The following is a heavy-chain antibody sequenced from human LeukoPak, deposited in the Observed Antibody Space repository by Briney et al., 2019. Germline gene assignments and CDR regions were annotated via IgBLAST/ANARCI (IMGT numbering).Heavy chain of an antibody. CDR2: ISGSGDSI. J-gene: IGHJ4*02. D-gene: IGHD4-23*01. CDR1: GFTFSNYA. CDR3: ARDYGGSSPFDY. V-gene: IGHV3-23*01. Sequence: GGSLRLSCAASGFTFSNYAMRWVRQAPGKGLEWVSGISGSGDSIYYADSVKGRFTISGDNAKNSLYLQMNSLRAEDTAVYYCARDYGGSSPFDYWGQGTLVTVSS.